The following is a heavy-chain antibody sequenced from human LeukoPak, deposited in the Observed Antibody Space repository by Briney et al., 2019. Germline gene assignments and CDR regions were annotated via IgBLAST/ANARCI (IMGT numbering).Heavy chain of an antibody. CDR2: IYYSGST. Sequence: PSQTLSLTCTVSGGSISSGGYYWSCLRQHPGKDLEWIGYIYYSGSTYYNPSLKSRVTISVDTSKNQFSLKLSSVTAADTAVYYCARDVRQTGIAAAGTNWFDPWGQGTLVTVSS. V-gene: IGHV4-31*03. CDR1: GGSISSGGYY. CDR3: ARDVRQTGIAAAGTNWFDP. D-gene: IGHD6-13*01. J-gene: IGHJ5*02.